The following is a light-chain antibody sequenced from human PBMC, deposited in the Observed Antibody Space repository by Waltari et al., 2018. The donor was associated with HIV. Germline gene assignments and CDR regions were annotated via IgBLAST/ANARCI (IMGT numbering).Light chain of an antibody. CDR2: GAS. CDR1: QSVSSN. Sequence: EIVMTQSPATLSVSPGERATLSCRASQSVSSNLAWHQQKPGQAPRLLIFGASTRATGIPARFSGSGSGTEFTLTISSLQSEDFAAYYCQQYNNWPPTFGQGTKVEIK. CDR3: QQYNNWPPT. J-gene: IGKJ1*01. V-gene: IGKV3-15*01.